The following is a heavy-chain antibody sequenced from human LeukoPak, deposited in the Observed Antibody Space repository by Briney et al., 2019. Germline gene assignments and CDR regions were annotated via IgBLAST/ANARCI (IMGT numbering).Heavy chain of an antibody. CDR3: ARGDPLINAFDI. CDR2: INHSGSF. V-gene: IGHV4-34*01. J-gene: IGHJ3*02. Sequence: SETLSLTCAVYGGSFSGYFWNWVRQPAGKGLEWIGEINHSGSFNYNPSLKSRVTLSIDTSKNQFSLKLSFVTAADTAVYYCARGDPLINAFDIWGQGTMVTVSS. CDR1: GGSFSGYF.